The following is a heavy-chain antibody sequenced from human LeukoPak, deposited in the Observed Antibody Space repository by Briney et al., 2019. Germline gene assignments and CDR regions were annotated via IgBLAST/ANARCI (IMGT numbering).Heavy chain of an antibody. J-gene: IGHJ4*02. CDR2: INSDESST. V-gene: IGHV3-74*01. Sequence: GGSLRLSCVASGFTFSDYWMHWVRQAPGKGLVWVSRINSDESSTSYADSVKGRFTISRDNAKNTLYLQMNSLRAEDTAVYYCASGDGEIAAPPGYWGQGTLVTASS. CDR3: ASGDGEIAAPPGY. CDR1: GFTFSDYW. D-gene: IGHD6-6*01.